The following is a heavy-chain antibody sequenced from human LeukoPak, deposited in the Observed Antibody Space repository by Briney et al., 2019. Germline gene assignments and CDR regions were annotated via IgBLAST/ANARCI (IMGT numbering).Heavy chain of an antibody. CDR1: GYTSTSYG. CDR3: ARRMSAFYDILTGYYTLGGLDY. J-gene: IGHJ4*02. Sequence: GASVKVSCKAPGYTSTSYGISWVRQAPGQGLEWMGWISAYNGNTNYAQKLQGRVTMTTDTSTSTAYMELRSLRSDDTAVYYCARRMSAFYDILTGYYTLGGLDYWGQGTLVTVSS. V-gene: IGHV1-18*04. CDR2: ISAYNGNT. D-gene: IGHD3-9*01.